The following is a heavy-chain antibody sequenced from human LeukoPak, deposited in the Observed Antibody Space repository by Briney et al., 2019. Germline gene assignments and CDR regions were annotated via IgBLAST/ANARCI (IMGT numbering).Heavy chain of an antibody. J-gene: IGHJ5*02. D-gene: IGHD6-13*01. CDR2: IYYSGST. V-gene: IGHV4-59*12. CDR3: AREGGIAAAGPPYNWFDP. Sequence: PSETLSLTCTVSGGSISSYYWSWIRQPPGKGLEWIGYIYYSGSTNYNPSLKSRVTISVDTSKNQFSLKLSSVTAADTAVYYCAREGGIAAAGPPYNWFDPWGQGTPVTVSS. CDR1: GGSISSYY.